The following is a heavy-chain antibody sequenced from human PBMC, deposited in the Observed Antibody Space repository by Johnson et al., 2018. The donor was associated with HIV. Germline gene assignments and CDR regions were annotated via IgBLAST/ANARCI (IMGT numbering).Heavy chain of an antibody. CDR2: ISSSGSTI. CDR1: GFTFSDYY. V-gene: IGHV3-11*04. Sequence: VQLVESGGGLVQPGGSLRLSCVASGFTFSDYYMTWVRQAPGKGLEWVSYISSSGSTIYSADSVKGRFTISRDNAKNSLYLQMNSLRAEDTAVYYCAREAYCSGGSCYDAFDIWGQGTMVTVSS. J-gene: IGHJ3*02. CDR3: AREAYCSGGSCYDAFDI. D-gene: IGHD2-15*01.